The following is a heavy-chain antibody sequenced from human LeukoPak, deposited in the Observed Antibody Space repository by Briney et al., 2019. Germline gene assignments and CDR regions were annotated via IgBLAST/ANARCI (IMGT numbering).Heavy chain of an antibody. CDR2: ISGSNSTI. J-gene: IGHJ4*02. Sequence: WGSLRLSCAASGFTFSSYSMNWVRQAPGKGLEWVSYISGSNSTIYYADSVKGRFTNSRDNAKNSLYLQMNSLRDEDTAVYYCASEFYGSGSSIDYWGQGALVTVSS. CDR3: ASEFYGSGSSIDY. CDR1: GFTFSSYS. D-gene: IGHD3-10*01. V-gene: IGHV3-48*02.